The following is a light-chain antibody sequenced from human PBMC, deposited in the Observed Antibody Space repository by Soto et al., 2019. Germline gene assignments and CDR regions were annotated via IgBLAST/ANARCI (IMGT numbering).Light chain of an antibody. CDR3: QVWDNSNDHHVL. CDR2: DDG. V-gene: IGLV3-21*02. CDR1: IIGVEG. Sequence: SYELTQPPSVSVAPGQTARITCGGNIIGVEGVNWYQQRPGQAPVLVVYDDGDRPSGIPERFSGSRSGNTATLTIFRVEVGDEADYYCQVWDNSNDHHVLFGGGTKLTVL. J-gene: IGLJ3*02.